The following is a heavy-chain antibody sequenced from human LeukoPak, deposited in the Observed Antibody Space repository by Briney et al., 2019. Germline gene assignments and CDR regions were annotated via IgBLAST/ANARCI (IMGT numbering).Heavy chain of an antibody. CDR1: GGSVSSGSYY. V-gene: IGHV4-61*01. CDR2: IYYSGST. Sequence: SETLSLTCTVSGGSVSSGSYYWRWIRQPPGKGLEWIGYIYYSGSTNYNPSLKSRVTISVDTSKNQFSLKLSSVTAADTAVYYCARGTSGWFEYWGQGTLVTVSS. J-gene: IGHJ4*02. D-gene: IGHD6-19*01. CDR3: ARGTSGWFEY.